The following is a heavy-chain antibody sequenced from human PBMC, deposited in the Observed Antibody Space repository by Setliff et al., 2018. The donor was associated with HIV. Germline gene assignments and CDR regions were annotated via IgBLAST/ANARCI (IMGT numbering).Heavy chain of an antibody. V-gene: IGHV4-4*07. J-gene: IGHJ3*02. Sequence: SETLSLTCTVSGGSISSHYWGWIRQPAGKGLEWIGRIYTSGSTNYNPSLKSRVTISIDTSKNQFSLKLSSVTAADTAVYYCAREVFSGWRIFDIWGHGTMVTVSS. CDR2: IYTSGST. D-gene: IGHD6-19*01. CDR1: GGSISSHY. CDR3: AREVFSGWRIFDI.